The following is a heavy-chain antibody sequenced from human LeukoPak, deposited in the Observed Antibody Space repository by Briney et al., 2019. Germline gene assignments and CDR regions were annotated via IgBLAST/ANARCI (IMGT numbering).Heavy chain of an antibody. V-gene: IGHV3-30-3*01. CDR1: GFTFSSYA. J-gene: IGHJ4*02. D-gene: IGHD6-19*01. CDR3: ARGIWVAVAGFDY. CDR2: ISYDGSNK. Sequence: GGPLRLSCAASGFTFSSYAMHWVRQAPGKGLEWVAVISYDGSNKYYADSVKGRFTISRDNSKNTLYLQMNSLRAEDTAVYYCARGIWVAVAGFDYWGQGTLVTVSS.